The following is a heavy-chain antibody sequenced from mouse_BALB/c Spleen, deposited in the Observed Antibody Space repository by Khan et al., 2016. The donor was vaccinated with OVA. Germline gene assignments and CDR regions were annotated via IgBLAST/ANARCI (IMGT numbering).Heavy chain of an antibody. CDR1: GFTFSAYG. J-gene: IGHJ3*01. CDR2: INSDGHYT. CDR3: ATHFTGSFAY. V-gene: IGHV5-6*01. D-gene: IGHD2-2*01. Sequence: VQLKEAGGDSVRPGGSLKLSCAASGFTFSAYGMSWVRQSPDKRLEWVATINSDGHYTSYPDRYQGPFIVSRDNAKHTLYLQMCSLKTYGTAMYSCATHFTGSFAYWGQATLVTVSA.